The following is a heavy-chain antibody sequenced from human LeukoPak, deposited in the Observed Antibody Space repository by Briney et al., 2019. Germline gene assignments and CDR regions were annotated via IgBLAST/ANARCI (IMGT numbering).Heavy chain of an antibody. CDR2: IYWDDDK. V-gene: IGHV2-5*02. CDR1: GFSLSTSGVG. J-gene: IGHJ4*02. CDR3: AHRGAATEVVTSAFDY. Sequence: ESGPTLVKPTQTLTLTCTFSGFSLSTSGVGVGWIRQPPGKALEWLALIYWDDDKRYSPSLKSRLTITKDTSKNQVVLTMTNMDPVDTATYYCAHRGAATEVVTSAFDYWGQGTLVTVSS. D-gene: IGHD2-15*01.